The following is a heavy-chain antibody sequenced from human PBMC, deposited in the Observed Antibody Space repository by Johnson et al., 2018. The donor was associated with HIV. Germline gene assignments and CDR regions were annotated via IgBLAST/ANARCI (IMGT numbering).Heavy chain of an antibody. V-gene: IGHV3-7*02. D-gene: IGHD2-15*01. J-gene: IGHJ3*02. Sequence: VQLVESGGGVVQPGGSLRLSCAASGFTFSSYGMHWVRQAPGKGLEWVANIKQDGSEKYYVDSVKGRFTISRDNAKNSLYLQMNSLRAWDTAVYYCARGDCGGGSCDFLLGALDIWGQGTMVTVSS. CDR2: IKQDGSEK. CDR1: GFTFSSYG. CDR3: ARGDCGGGSCDFLLGALDI.